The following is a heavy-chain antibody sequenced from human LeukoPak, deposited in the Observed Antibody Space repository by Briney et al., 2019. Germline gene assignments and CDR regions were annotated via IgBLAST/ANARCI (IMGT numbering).Heavy chain of an antibody. CDR3: ARDDIVVVPAAMKGYYYYYMDV. Sequence: ASVKVSCKASGGTFSSYAISWVRQAPGQGLEWMGRIIPILGIANYAQKFQGRVTITADKSTSTAYMKLSSLRSEDTAVYYCARDDIVVVPAAMKGYYYYYMDVWGKGTTVTVSS. D-gene: IGHD2-2*01. CDR2: IIPILGIA. V-gene: IGHV1-69*04. J-gene: IGHJ6*03. CDR1: GGTFSSYA.